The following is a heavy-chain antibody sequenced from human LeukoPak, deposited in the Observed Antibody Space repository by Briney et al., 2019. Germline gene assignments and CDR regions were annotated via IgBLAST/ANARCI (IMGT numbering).Heavy chain of an antibody. CDR2: ISSGSSYI. CDR3: ARPPSGAVGY. Sequence: GGSLRLSCTVSGFTFSNYNLNWVRQAPGKGLEWVSSISSGSSYIYYADSVKGRFTISRDNAKNSLYLQMNSLRAEDTAVYYCARPPSGAVGYWGQGTLVTVSS. CDR1: GFTFSNYN. V-gene: IGHV3-21*01. D-gene: IGHD6-19*01. J-gene: IGHJ4*02.